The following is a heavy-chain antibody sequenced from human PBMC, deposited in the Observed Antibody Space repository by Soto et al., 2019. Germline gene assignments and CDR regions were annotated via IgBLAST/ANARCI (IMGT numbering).Heavy chain of an antibody. CDR1: GGTFGSYT. V-gene: IGHV1-69*16. Sequence: ASVKVSCKASGGTFGSYTLNWVRQAPGQGLEWLGGIMPFIDTSAYAQMLQGRVTITTDISTSTAYMELRSLRSDDTAVYYCARVVGGIPVAGSWNWFDPWGQGTLVTVSS. D-gene: IGHD6-19*01. J-gene: IGHJ5*02. CDR2: IMPFIDTS. CDR3: ARVVGGIPVAGSWNWFDP.